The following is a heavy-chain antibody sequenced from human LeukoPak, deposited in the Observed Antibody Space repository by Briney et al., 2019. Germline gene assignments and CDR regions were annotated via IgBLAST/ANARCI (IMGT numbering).Heavy chain of an antibody. CDR1: GGSFSGYY. V-gene: IGHV4-39*01. CDR2: IYYSGST. D-gene: IGHD3-22*01. J-gene: IGHJ4*02. Sequence: SETLSLTCAVYGGSFSGYYWGWIRQPPGKGLEWIGSIYYSGSTYYNPSLKSRVTISVDTSKNQFSLKLSSVTAADTAVYYCARHPGEYYYDSSGPPTLHFDYWGQGTLVTVSS. CDR3: ARHPGEYYYDSSGPPTLHFDY.